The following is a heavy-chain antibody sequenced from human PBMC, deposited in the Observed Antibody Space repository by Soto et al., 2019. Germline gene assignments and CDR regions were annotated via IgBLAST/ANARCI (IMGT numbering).Heavy chain of an antibody. V-gene: IGHV4-34*01. CDR2: INHSGST. D-gene: IGHD6-6*01. CDR1: GGSFSGYY. CDR3: ARRWIAAPSHPFEHVDY. Sequence: SETLSLTCAVYGGSFSGYYWSWIRQPPGKGLEWIGEINHSGSTNYNPSLKSRVTISVDTSKNQFSLKLSSVTAADTAVYYCARRWIAAPSHPFEHVDYWGQGTLVTVSS. J-gene: IGHJ4*02.